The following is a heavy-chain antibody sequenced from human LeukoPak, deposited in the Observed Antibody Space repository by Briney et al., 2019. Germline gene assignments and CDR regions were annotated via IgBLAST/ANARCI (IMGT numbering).Heavy chain of an antibody. V-gene: IGHV4-4*07. CDR3: ARDSLGFRAFDI. CDR2: IYTSGST. Sequence: KASETLSXTXXXXXXXXXSYYWSWIRQPAGKGLEWIGRIYTSGSTNYNPSLKSRVTMSVDTSKDQISLNLSSVTAADTAVYYCARDSLGFRAFDIWGQGTMITVSS. D-gene: IGHD3-16*01. CDR1: XXXXXSYY. J-gene: IGHJ3*02.